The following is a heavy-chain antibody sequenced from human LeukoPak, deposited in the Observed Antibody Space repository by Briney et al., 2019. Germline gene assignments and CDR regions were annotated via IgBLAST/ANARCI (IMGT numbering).Heavy chain of an antibody. V-gene: IGHV4-30-4*01. J-gene: IGHJ3*02. D-gene: IGHD2-21*01. CDR1: GGSISSGDYY. CDR2: IYYSGST. Sequence: SETLSLTCTVSGGSISSGDYYWSWIRQPPGKGLEWIGYIYYSGSTCYNPSLKSRVTISVDTSKNQFSLKLSSVTAADTAAYYCARGRDDWPDAFDIWGQGTMVTVSS. CDR3: ARGRDDWPDAFDI.